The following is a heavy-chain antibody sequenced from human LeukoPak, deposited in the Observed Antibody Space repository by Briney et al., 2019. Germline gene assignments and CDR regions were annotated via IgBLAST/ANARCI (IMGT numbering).Heavy chain of an antibody. V-gene: IGHV1-18*01. CDR3: ARSMVAGAFDY. Sequence: ASVKVSCKASGYTFTSFSITWVRQAPGQGLEWMGWISVYNGNTNYAQKLQGRVTMTTDTSTSTAYMELRSLRSDDTAVYYCARSMVAGAFDYWGQGTLVTVSS. CDR1: GYTFTSFS. CDR2: ISVYNGNT. J-gene: IGHJ4*02. D-gene: IGHD4/OR15-4a*01.